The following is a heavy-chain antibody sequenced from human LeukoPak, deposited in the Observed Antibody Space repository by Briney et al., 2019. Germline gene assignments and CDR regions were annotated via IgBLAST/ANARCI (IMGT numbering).Heavy chain of an antibody. J-gene: IGHJ4*02. CDR2: INPNSDGT. V-gene: IGHV1-2*02. CDR3: ARLLELEWGSRTYPTGAFDY. Sequence: ASVKVSCKASGYTFARYYIHWVRQAPGQGLEWTGWINPNSDGTNYAQKFQGRITMTRDTSINTAYMELTRLRSDDTAVYYCARLLELEWGSRTYPTGAFDYWGQGTLVAVSS. D-gene: IGHD3-3*01. CDR1: GYTFARYY.